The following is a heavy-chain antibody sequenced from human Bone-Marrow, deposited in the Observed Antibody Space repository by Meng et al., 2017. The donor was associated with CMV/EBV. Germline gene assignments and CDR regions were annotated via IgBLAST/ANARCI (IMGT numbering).Heavy chain of an antibody. D-gene: IGHD1-26*01. CDR1: GYTFTSYA. CDR3: AKEIGTIVGAYFDY. CDR2: IYSGGSST. V-gene: IGHV3-23*03. J-gene: IGHJ4*02. Sequence: SCKASGYTFTSYAMSWVRQAPGKGLEWVSVIYSGGSSTYYADSVKGRFTISRDNSKSTLYLQMNSLRAEDTAVYYCAKEIGTIVGAYFDYWGQGTLVTVSS.